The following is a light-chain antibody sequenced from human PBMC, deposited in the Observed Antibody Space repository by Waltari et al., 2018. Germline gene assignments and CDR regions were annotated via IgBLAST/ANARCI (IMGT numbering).Light chain of an antibody. J-gene: IGLJ6*01. CDR3: YSYAGDSTNV. Sequence: QSALTQPASVSGSPGQSITISCTGTSSNVGNYKFVSWYRQYPGKAPQLLIYEVTERPSWVLKRFSGSKSGNTASLTISGLQAEDEADYYCYSYAGDSTNVFGSGTKVTVL. CDR1: SSNVGNYKF. V-gene: IGLV2-23*02. CDR2: EVT.